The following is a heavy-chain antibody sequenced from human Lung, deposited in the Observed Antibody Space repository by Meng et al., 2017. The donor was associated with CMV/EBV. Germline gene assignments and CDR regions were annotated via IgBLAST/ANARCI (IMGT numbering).Heavy chain of an antibody. J-gene: IGHJ6*02. CDR3: AKDISPTPVMSDGMDV. Sequence: SXKISXAASGFTFDDYAIHWVRQPPGKGLEWVSGINWSGDRAVYADSVKGRFIVSRDNAKNSLFLQMNTLRAEDTALYYCAKDISPTPVMSDGMDVWGQVTXVTVAS. V-gene: IGHV3-9*01. D-gene: IGHD3-16*01. CDR1: GFTFDDYA. CDR2: INWSGDRA.